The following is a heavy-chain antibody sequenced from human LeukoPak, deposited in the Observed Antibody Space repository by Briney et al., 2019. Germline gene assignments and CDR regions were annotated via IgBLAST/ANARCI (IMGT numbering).Heavy chain of an antibody. CDR3: ARAGGWSPYNWFDP. J-gene: IGHJ5*02. CDR2: VYYSGST. D-gene: IGHD6-19*01. Sequence: SETLSLTCTVSGGSITSDGYYWDWIRQPPGEGLEWIGSVYYSGSTYYNPSLKSRVTISVDTSKSQFSLKLSSVTAADTAVYYCARAGGWSPYNWFDPWGQGTLVTVSS. V-gene: IGHV4-39*07. CDR1: GGSITSDGYY.